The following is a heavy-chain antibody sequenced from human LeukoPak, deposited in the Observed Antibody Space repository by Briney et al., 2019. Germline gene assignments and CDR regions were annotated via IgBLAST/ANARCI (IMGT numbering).Heavy chain of an antibody. CDR2: IIPIFGTE. CDR3: ARDGDIVVGNAFDI. J-gene: IGHJ3*02. CDR1: GGTFSSYA. V-gene: IGHV1-69*13. Sequence: ASVKVSCKASGGTFSSYAISWVRQAPGQGLEWMGGIIPIFGTENYAQKFQDRVTITADEATSTAFKELSSSRSEEKAVYYCARDGDIVVGNAFDIWGQGTMVTVSS. D-gene: IGHD5-12*01.